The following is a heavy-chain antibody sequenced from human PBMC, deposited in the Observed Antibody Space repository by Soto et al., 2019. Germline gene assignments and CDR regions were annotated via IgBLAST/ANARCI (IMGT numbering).Heavy chain of an antibody. CDR3: AHTYYYDSSGAIDY. J-gene: IGHJ4*02. CDR2: IYWDDDK. Sequence: QITLKESGPTLVKPTQTLTLTCTFSGFSLSTSGVGVGWIRQPPGKALEWLALIYWDDDKRYSPSLKSRLTITKDTSKNQVVLTMTNIDPVDTATYYCAHTYYYDSSGAIDYWGQGTLVTVSS. D-gene: IGHD3-22*01. V-gene: IGHV2-5*02. CDR1: GFSLSTSGVG.